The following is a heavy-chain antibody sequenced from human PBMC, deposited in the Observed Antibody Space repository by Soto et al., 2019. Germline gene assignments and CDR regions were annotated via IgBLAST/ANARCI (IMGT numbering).Heavy chain of an antibody. CDR1: GFTFSSYE. CDR3: ARYSGYKQPLDY. Sequence: TGGSLRLSCAASGFTFSSYEMNWVRQAPGKGLEWVSYISSSGSTIYYADSVKGRFTISRDNAKNSLYLQMNSLRAEDTAAYYCARYSGYKQPLDYWGQGTLVTVSS. CDR2: ISSSGSTI. J-gene: IGHJ4*02. V-gene: IGHV3-48*03. D-gene: IGHD5-12*01.